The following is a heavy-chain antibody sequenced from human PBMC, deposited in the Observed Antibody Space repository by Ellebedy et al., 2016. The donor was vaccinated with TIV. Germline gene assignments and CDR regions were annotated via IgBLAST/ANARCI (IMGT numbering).Heavy chain of an antibody. CDR3: AGTYNENANFDY. CDR1: GGSISRHY. J-gene: IGHJ4*02. D-gene: IGHD1-1*01. CDR2: VYHSGDT. V-gene: IGHV4-59*08. Sequence: MPSETLSLTCTVSGGSISRHYWTWIRQPPGKGLEWIGYVYHSGDTNYNPSLKSRVTMSVDTSKNQFSLNLRSVTAADTAVYFCAGTYNENANFDYWGQGTLVTVSS.